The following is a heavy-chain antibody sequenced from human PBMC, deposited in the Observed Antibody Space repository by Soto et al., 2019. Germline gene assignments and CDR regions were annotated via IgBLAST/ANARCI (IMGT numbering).Heavy chain of an antibody. J-gene: IGHJ4*02. Sequence: GGSLRLSCAASGFTFSSYAMSWVRQAPGKGLEWVSAISGSGGSTYYADSVKGRFTISRDNSKNTLYLQMNSLRAEDTAVYYCAKDYCSGGSCHSVDFDYWGQGTLVTVSS. V-gene: IGHV3-23*01. CDR2: ISGSGGST. CDR1: GFTFSSYA. CDR3: AKDYCSGGSCHSVDFDY. D-gene: IGHD2-15*01.